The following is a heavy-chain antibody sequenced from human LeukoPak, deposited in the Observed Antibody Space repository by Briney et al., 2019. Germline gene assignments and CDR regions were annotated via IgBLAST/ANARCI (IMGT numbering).Heavy chain of an antibody. CDR1: GGSISSYY. J-gene: IGHJ6*02. CDR2: IYYSGST. CDR3: ARGGSSWYGPLGYHGMDV. Sequence: PSETLSLTCTVSGGSISSYYWSWIRQPPGKGLEWIGYIYYSGSTNYNPSLKSRVTISVDTSKNQFSLKLSSVTAADTAVYYCARGGSSWYGPLGYHGMDVWGQGTTVTVSS. V-gene: IGHV4-59*01. D-gene: IGHD6-13*01.